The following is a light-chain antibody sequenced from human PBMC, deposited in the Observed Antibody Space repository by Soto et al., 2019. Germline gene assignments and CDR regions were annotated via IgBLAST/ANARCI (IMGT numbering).Light chain of an antibody. Sequence: IQLTQSPSFLSASVGDRVTISCRASQNIDKYLAWYQQKPGKAPKLLIYTASTLHSGVPSRFSGGGSGTDFTLTISSLQPEDFATYYCQQLNTYLYSFGQGTKLEIK. CDR2: TAS. CDR3: QQLNTYLYS. V-gene: IGKV1-9*01. J-gene: IGKJ2*01. CDR1: QNIDKY.